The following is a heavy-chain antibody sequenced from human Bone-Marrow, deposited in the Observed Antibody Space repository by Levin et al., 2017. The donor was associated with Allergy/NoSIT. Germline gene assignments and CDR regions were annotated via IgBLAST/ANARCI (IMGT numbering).Heavy chain of an antibody. Sequence: GESLKISCAASGFTFSSYAMSWVRQAPGKGLEWVSAISGSGGSTYYADSVKGRFTISRDNSKNTLYLQMNSLRAEDPAVYYCAKHLRDSSGYYRYFDYWGQGTLVTVSS. CDR1: GFTFSSYA. J-gene: IGHJ4*02. CDR2: ISGSGGST. V-gene: IGHV3-23*01. D-gene: IGHD3-22*01. CDR3: AKHLRDSSGYYRYFDY.